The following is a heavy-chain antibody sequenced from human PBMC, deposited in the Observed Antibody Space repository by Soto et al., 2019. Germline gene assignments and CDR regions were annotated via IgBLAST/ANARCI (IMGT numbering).Heavy chain of an antibody. V-gene: IGHV1-18*04. J-gene: IGHJ5*02. Sequence: GASVKVSCKASGYTFTSYGISWVRQAPGQGLEWMGWISAYNGNTNCAQKLQGRVTMTTDTSTSTAYMELRSLRSDDTAVYYCARDRRITGTTHWFDPWGQGTLVTVSS. CDR2: ISAYNGNT. CDR1: GYTFTSYG. CDR3: ARDRRITGTTHWFDP. D-gene: IGHD1-7*01.